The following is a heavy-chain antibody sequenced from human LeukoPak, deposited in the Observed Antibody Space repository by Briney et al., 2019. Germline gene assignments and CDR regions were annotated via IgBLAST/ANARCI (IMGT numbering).Heavy chain of an antibody. D-gene: IGHD6-13*01. CDR3: AKEDSSSWLFDAFDI. V-gene: IGHV3-53*01. Sequence: TGGSLRLSCAASGFTVSSNYMSWVRQAPGKGLEWVSVIYSGGSRYYADSVKGRFTISRDNSKNTMYLQMNSLRAEDTAVYYCAKEDSSSWLFDAFDIWGQGTMVTVSS. J-gene: IGHJ3*02. CDR1: GFTVSSNY. CDR2: IYSGGSR.